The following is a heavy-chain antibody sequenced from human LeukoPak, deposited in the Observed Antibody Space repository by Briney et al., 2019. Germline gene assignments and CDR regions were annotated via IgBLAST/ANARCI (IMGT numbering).Heavy chain of an antibody. CDR3: ARGGWGRYFDY. J-gene: IGHJ4*02. CDR1: GFTFNTYW. Sequence: GGSLRLSRAASGFTFNTYWMNWVRQAPGKGLEWVANIKQDGTEKYYVDSVKGRFTVSRDNAESSLYLQMNTLRGEDTAVYYCARGGWGRYFDYWGQGSLVTVST. CDR2: IKQDGTEK. D-gene: IGHD3-16*01. V-gene: IGHV3-7*04.